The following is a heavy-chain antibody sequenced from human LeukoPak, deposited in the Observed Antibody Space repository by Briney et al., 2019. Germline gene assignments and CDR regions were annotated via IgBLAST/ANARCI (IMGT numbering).Heavy chain of an antibody. CDR1: GASVSSNSAT. CDR2: TYHRSRWYH. J-gene: IGHJ3*02. Sequence: SQTLSLTCAISGASVSSNSATWDWIRQSPSGGLEWLGRTYHRSRWYHDYAVSVKSRITINAETSKNQFSLQLTFVIAEDTAVYFCAYSSSLMPDTYNIWDQGTMVIVSS. D-gene: IGHD6-13*01. CDR3: AYSSSLMPDTYNI. V-gene: IGHV6-1*01.